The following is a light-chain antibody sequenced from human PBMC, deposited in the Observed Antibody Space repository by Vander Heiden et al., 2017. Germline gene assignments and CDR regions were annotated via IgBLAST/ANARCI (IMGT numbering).Light chain of an antibody. Sequence: EIVTTQSPATLPLSPGERVTLSCRTSQSVSSHLAWYQQKPGQTPRLLIYESSTRATGIPARFSGSGSGTEFTLTISGLQSEDFAVYYCQHYINWPHTFGQGTKLEIK. CDR2: ESS. J-gene: IGKJ2*01. CDR1: QSVSSH. V-gene: IGKV3-15*01. CDR3: QHYINWPHT.